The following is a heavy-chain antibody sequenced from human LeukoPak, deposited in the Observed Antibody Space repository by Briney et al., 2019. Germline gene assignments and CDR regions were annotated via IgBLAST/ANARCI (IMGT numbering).Heavy chain of an antibody. Sequence: GGSLTLSCAACGFTFSGYGMYWVRQAPGKGLEGVAFIRYDGSDKYHADSVKGRFTISRDNSKNTLDLQMNSLRAEDTAVYYCAKGSMIVATSPFDIWGQGTMVTVSS. D-gene: IGHD3-22*01. J-gene: IGHJ3*02. CDR3: AKGSMIVATSPFDI. V-gene: IGHV3-30*02. CDR2: IRYDGSDK. CDR1: GFTFSGYG.